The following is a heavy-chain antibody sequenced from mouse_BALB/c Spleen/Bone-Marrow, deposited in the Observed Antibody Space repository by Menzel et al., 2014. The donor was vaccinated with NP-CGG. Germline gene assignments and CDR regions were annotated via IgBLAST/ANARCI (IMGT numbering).Heavy chain of an antibody. CDR2: ISYGAST. CDR1: GYSITSDYA. J-gene: IGHJ1*01. CDR3: ARSADWYFDV. Sequence: VQLQQSGPGLVKPSQSLSLTCTVTGYSITSDYAWHWIRQFPGNKLEWMGYISYGASTSYYPYLKSRISITRDTSKNQFFLQLNSVTNEDTATYYCARSADWYFDVWGAGTTVTVPS. V-gene: IGHV3-2*02.